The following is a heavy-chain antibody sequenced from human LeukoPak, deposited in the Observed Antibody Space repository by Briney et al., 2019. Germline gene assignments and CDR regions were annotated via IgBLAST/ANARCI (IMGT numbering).Heavy chain of an antibody. CDR3: ARDDGAYYEFWSGYCFDY. J-gene: IGHJ4*02. D-gene: IGHD3-3*01. V-gene: IGHV3-30-3*01. CDR1: GFTFSSYA. Sequence: PGGSLRLSCAASGFTFSSYAMHWVRQAPGKGLEWVAVISYDGSNKYYADSVKGRFTISRDNSKNTLYLQMNSLRAEDTAVYYCARDDGAYYEFWSGYCFDYWGQGTLVTVSS. CDR2: ISYDGSNK.